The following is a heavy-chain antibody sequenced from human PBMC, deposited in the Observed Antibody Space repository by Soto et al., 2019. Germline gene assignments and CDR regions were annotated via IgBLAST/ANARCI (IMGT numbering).Heavy chain of an antibody. Sequence: QVQLQQWGAGLLKPSETLSLTCAVYGGSFSGYYWSWIRQPPGKGLEWIGEINHSGSTNYNPSLKSRGTISVDTSKNQFYLKLSSVTAADTAVYYCARGDSSGSPAENFDYWGQGTLVTVSS. J-gene: IGHJ4*02. CDR1: GGSFSGYY. D-gene: IGHD6-19*01. CDR2: INHSGST. CDR3: ARGDSSGSPAENFDY. V-gene: IGHV4-34*01.